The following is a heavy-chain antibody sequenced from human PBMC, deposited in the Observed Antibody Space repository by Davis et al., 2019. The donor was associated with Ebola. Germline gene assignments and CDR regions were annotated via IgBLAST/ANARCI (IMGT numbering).Heavy chain of an antibody. Sequence: MPSETLSLTCTVSGGSISSGGYYWSWIRQHPGKGLEWIGYIYYSGSTYYNPSLKSRVTISVDKSKNQFSLKLSSVTAADTAVYYCASEHGSGSYSKNYGMDVWGQGTTVTVSS. J-gene: IGHJ6*02. V-gene: IGHV4-31*03. D-gene: IGHD3-10*01. CDR1: GGSISSGGYY. CDR3: ASEHGSGSYSKNYGMDV. CDR2: IYYSGST.